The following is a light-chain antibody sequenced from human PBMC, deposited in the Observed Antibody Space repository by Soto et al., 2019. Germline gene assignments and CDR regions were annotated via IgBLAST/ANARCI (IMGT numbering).Light chain of an antibody. CDR3: CSYAGSYSYV. Sequence: QSVLTQPPSVSGTPGQRVTISCSGSSSNIGINYVYWYQQFPGTAPKLLIHTNDQRPSGVPDRFSGSKSGTSASLAISGLRSEDEADYYCCSYAGSYSYVFGTGTKVTVL. CDR1: SSNIGINY. CDR2: TND. J-gene: IGLJ1*01. V-gene: IGLV1-47*02.